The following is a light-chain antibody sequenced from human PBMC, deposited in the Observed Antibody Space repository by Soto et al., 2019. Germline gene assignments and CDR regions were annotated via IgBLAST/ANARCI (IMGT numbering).Light chain of an antibody. CDR3: QQYNNWPRT. CDR1: QSVSSY. J-gene: IGKJ1*01. CDR2: GAS. Sequence: ILLTQSPATLSLSPGERATLSCRASQSVSSYLAWYQQKPGQAPRLLIYGASTRSTGIPARFSGSGSGTEFTLTISSLQSEDFAVYYCQQYNNWPRTFGQGTKVDIK. V-gene: IGKV3-15*01.